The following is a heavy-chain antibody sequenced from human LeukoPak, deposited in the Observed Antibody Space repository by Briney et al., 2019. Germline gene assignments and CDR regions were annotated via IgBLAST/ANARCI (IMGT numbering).Heavy chain of an antibody. D-gene: IGHD5-18*01. Sequence: SETLSLTCAVYGGSFSGYYWNWIRQPPGKGLEWIGEINHSGSTNYNPSLKSRVTISVDTSKNQFSLKLSSVTAADTAVYYCARAISGYSYGYPISGYFDYWGQGTLVTVSS. CDR1: GGSFSGYY. J-gene: IGHJ4*02. V-gene: IGHV4-34*01. CDR2: INHSGST. CDR3: ARAISGYSYGYPISGYFDY.